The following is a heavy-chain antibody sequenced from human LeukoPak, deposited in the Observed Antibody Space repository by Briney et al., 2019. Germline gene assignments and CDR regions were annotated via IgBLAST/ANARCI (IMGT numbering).Heavy chain of an antibody. V-gene: IGHV3-7*01. CDR1: GFTFSSYY. J-gene: IGHJ4*02. D-gene: IGHD3-10*01. Sequence: GGSLRLSCAASGFTFSSYYMSWVRQAPGKGLEWVATIKVDGSQKHYVDSVRGRFTISRDNAKNSLFLQMNSLRAEDTAVYYCARTMVRGVITNPFDYWGQGTLVTVSS. CDR2: IKVDGSQK. CDR3: ARTMVRGVITNPFDY.